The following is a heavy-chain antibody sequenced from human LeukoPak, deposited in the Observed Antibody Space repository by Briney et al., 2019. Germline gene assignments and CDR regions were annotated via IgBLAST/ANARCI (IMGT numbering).Heavy chain of an antibody. CDR1: GFTFSSYG. CDR3: AKDRVYSSSWYGGLDY. CDR2: ISYDGSNK. V-gene: IGHV3-30*12. J-gene: IGHJ4*02. Sequence: GGSLRLSCAASGFTFSSYGMHWVRQAPGKGLEWVAVISYDGSNKYYADSVKGRFTISRDNSKNTLYLQMNSLRAEDTAVYYCAKDRVYSSSWYGGLDYWGQGTLVTVSS. D-gene: IGHD6-13*01.